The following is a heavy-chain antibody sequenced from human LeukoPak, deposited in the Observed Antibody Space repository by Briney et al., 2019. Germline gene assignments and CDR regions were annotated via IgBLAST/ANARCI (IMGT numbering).Heavy chain of an antibody. CDR1: GYTFTSYY. Sequence: ASVKVSCKASGYTFTSYYMHWVRQAPGQGLEWMGIINPSGGSTSYAQKFQGRVTMTRDTSTSTVYMELSSPRSEDTAVYYCARGLARTSTVVTMGYWGQGTLVTVSS. V-gene: IGHV1-46*01. CDR2: INPSGGST. J-gene: IGHJ4*02. CDR3: ARGLARTSTVVTMGY. D-gene: IGHD4-23*01.